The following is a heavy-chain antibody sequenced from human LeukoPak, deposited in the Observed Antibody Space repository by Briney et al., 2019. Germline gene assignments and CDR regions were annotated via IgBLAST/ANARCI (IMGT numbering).Heavy chain of an antibody. CDR1: GFTFSSYS. V-gene: IGHV3-21*01. D-gene: IGHD1-26*01. Sequence: GGSLRLSCVASGFTFSSYSMNWVRQAPGKGLEWVSSISSSSSYIYYADSVKGRFTISRDNAKNSLYLQMNSLRAEDTAVYYCARVGNRYYFDYWGQGTLVTVSS. CDR2: ISSSSSYI. J-gene: IGHJ4*02. CDR3: ARVGNRYYFDY.